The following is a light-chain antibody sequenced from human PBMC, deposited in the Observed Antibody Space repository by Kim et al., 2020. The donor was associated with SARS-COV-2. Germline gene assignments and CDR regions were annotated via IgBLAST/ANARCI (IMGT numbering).Light chain of an antibody. Sequence: GKTVTVCWPRRGGSIASNYVQWYQQRPGSAPTTVIYEDNERPSGVPDRFSGSIDSSSNSASLTSSGLKTEDEADYYCQSYDSSNWVFGGGTQLTVL. CDR3: QSYDSSNWV. V-gene: IGLV6-57*03. CDR2: EDN. CDR1: GGSIASNY. J-gene: IGLJ3*02.